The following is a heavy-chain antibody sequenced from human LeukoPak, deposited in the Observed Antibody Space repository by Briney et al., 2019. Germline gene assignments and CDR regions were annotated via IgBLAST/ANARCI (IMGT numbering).Heavy chain of an antibody. D-gene: IGHD6-13*01. CDR1: GFTVSSNY. V-gene: IGHV3-66*01. CDR2: IYSGGST. Sequence: GGSLRLSCAASGFTVSSNYMSWVRQAPGKGLEWVSVIYSGGSTYYADSVKGRFTISRDNSKNTLYLQMNSLRAEDTAVYYCARGGYSSIRPTQRVYYYYYMDVWGKGTTVTVSS. J-gene: IGHJ6*03. CDR3: ARGGYSSIRPTQRVYYYYYMDV.